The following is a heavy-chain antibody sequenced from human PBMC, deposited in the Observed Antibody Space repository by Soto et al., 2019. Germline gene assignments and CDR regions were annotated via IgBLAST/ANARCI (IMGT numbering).Heavy chain of an antibody. J-gene: IGHJ6*02. Sequence: SETLSLTCTVSCGSISSGGYYWSWIRQHPGKGLEWIGYIYYSGSTYYNPSLKSRVTISVDTSKNQFSLKLSSVTAADTAVYYCARATGAARGYGMDVWGQGTTVTVSS. V-gene: IGHV4-31*03. CDR1: CGSISSGGYY. CDR3: ARATGAARGYGMDV. D-gene: IGHD6-6*01. CDR2: IYYSGST.